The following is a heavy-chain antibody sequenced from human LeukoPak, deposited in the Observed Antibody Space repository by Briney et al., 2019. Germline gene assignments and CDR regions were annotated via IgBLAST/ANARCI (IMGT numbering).Heavy chain of an antibody. CDR3: ARDSSGFPYYYYYYMDV. Sequence: GGSLRLSCAASGFTFSSYAMSWVRQAPGKGLEWVSAISGSGGSTYYADSVKGRFTISRDNSKNTLYLQMNSLRAEDTAVYYCARDSSGFPYYYYYYMDVWGKGTTVTISS. CDR1: GFTFSSYA. CDR2: ISGSGGST. V-gene: IGHV3-23*01. D-gene: IGHD6-19*01. J-gene: IGHJ6*03.